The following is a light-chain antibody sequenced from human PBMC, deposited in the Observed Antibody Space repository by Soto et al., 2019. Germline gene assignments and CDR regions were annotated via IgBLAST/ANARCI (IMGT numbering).Light chain of an antibody. J-gene: IGKJ1*01. CDR2: GAS. CDR1: QSVSSN. Sequence: EIVMTQSPATLSVSPGERATLSCRASQSVSSNLAWYQQKPGQAPRLLIYGASTRATGIPARFSGSGSGTEFTLTISSLQSEDFAVYYCQQYNKFPRTFGQGTKVEIK. V-gene: IGKV3-15*01. CDR3: QQYNKFPRT.